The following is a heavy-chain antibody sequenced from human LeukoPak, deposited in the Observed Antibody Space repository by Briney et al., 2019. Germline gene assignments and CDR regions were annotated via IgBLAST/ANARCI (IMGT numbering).Heavy chain of an antibody. Sequence: PGGSLRLSCAASGFTFSNFWMHWVRQAPGKGPVWVSSMNSDGSTTTYADSVKGRFTISRDNAKNTLYLQMNSLRVGDTAMYYCARGSKYTSSWYVDYWGQGTLVTVSS. D-gene: IGHD6-13*01. V-gene: IGHV3-74*01. CDR1: GFTFSNFW. CDR3: ARGSKYTSSWYVDY. J-gene: IGHJ4*02. CDR2: MNSDGSTT.